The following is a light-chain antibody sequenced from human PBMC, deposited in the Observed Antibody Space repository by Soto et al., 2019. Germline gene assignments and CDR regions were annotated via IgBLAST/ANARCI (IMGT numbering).Light chain of an antibody. CDR3: SSYAGKYNTYF. V-gene: IGLV2-8*01. CDR1: SSDVGAYNY. CDR2: EVS. J-gene: IGLJ1*01. Sequence: QSALTQPPSASGSPGQSVAISCTGTSSDVGAYNYVSWYQQHPGKAPKLMIYEVSKRPSGVPDRFSGSKSGNTASLTVSGLQAEDEADYYCSSYAGKYNTYFFGNGTKVTV.